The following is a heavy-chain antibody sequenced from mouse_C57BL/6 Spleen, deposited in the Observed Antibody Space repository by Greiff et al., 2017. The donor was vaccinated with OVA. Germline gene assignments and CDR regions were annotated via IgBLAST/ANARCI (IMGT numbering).Heavy chain of an antibody. D-gene: IGHD1-1*01. CDR2: IYPSDSET. V-gene: IGHV1-61*01. CDR1: GYTFTSYW. Sequence: VQLQQPGAELVRPGSSVKLSCKASGYTFTSYWMDWVKQRPGQGLEWIGNIYPSDSETHYNQKFKDKATLTVDKSSSTAYMQLSSLTSEDSAVYYCARGITTVVATGSFDYWGQGTTLTVSS. J-gene: IGHJ2*01. CDR3: ARGITTVVATGSFDY.